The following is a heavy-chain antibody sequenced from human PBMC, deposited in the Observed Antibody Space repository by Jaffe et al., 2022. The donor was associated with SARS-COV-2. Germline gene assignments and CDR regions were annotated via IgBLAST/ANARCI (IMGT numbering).Heavy chain of an antibody. J-gene: IGHJ6*02. D-gene: IGHD1-26*01. CDR2: FNPDNSDT. CDR3: ARHRAAGGHFYYGMDV. Sequence: EVQVVQSGAEVKKPGESLKISCQGSGYTFTSYWIAWVRQMPGKGLEWVGIFNPDNSDTRYSPSFQGQVTISADNSLTTGYLQWSSLKASDSAIYYCARHRAAGGHFYYGMDVWGQGTTVTVSS. CDR1: GYTFTSYW. V-gene: IGHV5-51*01.